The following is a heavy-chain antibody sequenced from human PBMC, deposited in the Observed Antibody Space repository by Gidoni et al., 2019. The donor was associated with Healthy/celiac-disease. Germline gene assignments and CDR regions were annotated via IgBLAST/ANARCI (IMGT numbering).Heavy chain of an antibody. CDR1: GGSISSSSYY. J-gene: IGHJ5*02. D-gene: IGHD3-10*01. V-gene: IGHV4-39*07. Sequence: QLQLQESGSGLVKPSETLSLTGTVSGGSISSSSYYWGWIRQPPGKGLEWSGSIYYGGSTYYNPSLKSRVTISVDTSKNQFSLKLSSVTAADTAVYYCARDRKVRGVPQPLSNWFDPWGQGTLVTVSS. CDR3: ARDRKVRGVPQPLSNWFDP. CDR2: IYYGGST.